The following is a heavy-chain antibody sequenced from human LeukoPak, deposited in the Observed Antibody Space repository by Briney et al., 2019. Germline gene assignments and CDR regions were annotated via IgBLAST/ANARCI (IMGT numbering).Heavy chain of an antibody. CDR1: GGSISSGGYY. CDR2: IYYSGST. CDR3: ASLDYYDSSGSFDY. V-gene: IGHV4-31*03. Sequence: PSETLSLTCTVSGGSISSGGYYWSWIRQHPGKGLEWIGHIYYSGSTYYNPSPKSRVTISVDTSKNQFSLKLSSVTAADTAVYYCASLDYYDSSGSFDYWGQGTLVTVSS. D-gene: IGHD3-22*01. J-gene: IGHJ4*02.